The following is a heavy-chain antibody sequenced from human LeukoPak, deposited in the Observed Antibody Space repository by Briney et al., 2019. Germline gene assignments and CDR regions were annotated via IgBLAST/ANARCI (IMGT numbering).Heavy chain of an antibody. CDR3: ARDRYCSSTSCYNWFDP. V-gene: IGHV3-30*03. CDR2: ISYDGSNK. D-gene: IGHD2-2*01. CDR1: GFTFSSYG. J-gene: IGHJ5*02. Sequence: GSLRLSCAASGFTFSSYGMHWVRQAPGKGLEWVAVISYDGSNKYYADSVKGRFTISRDNSKNTLYLQMNSLRAEDTAVYYCARDRYCSSTSCYNWFDPWGQGTLVTVSS.